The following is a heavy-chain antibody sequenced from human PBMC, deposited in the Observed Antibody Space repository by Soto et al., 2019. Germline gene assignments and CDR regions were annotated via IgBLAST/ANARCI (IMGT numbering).Heavy chain of an antibody. D-gene: IGHD1-1*01. CDR2: IYYSGST. J-gene: IGHJ5*02. CDR3: ASLSLERRWFDP. CDR1: GGSISSGDYY. V-gene: IGHV4-30-4*01. Sequence: SETLSLTCTVSGGSISSGDYYWSWIRQPPGKGLEWIGYIYYSGSTYSNPSLKSRVTISLDTSKNQFSLKLTSVTAAHTAVYYCASLSLERRWFDPWRQVTLVTISS.